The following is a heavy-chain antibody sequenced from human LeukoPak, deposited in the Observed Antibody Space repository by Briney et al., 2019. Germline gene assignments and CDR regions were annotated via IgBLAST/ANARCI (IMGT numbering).Heavy chain of an antibody. D-gene: IGHD2-21*02. V-gene: IGHV1-69*04. CDR2: IIPIFGIA. CDR3: ASPHPGVAYCGGDCYLDFQH. J-gene: IGHJ1*01. Sequence: SVKVSCKASGGTFSSYAISWVRQAPGQGLEWMGRIIPIFGIANYAQKFQGRVTITADKSTSTAYMELSSLRSEDTAVYHCASPHPGVAYCGGDCYLDFQHWGQGTLVTVSS. CDR1: GGTFSSYA.